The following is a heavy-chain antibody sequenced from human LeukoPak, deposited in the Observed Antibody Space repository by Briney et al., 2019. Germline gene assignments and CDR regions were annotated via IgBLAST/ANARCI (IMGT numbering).Heavy chain of an antibody. D-gene: IGHD1-26*01. CDR1: GFTFSGYA. Sequence: GGSLRLSSAASGFTFSGYAMSWVRQAPGKGLEWVSAISGSGGSTDYADSVKGRFTISRDNSRNTLYLQMNSLTAEDTAVYYCAKVDTGSYYVDGFDMWGQRTLVTVSS. J-gene: IGHJ3*02. CDR3: AKVDTGSYYVDGFDM. CDR2: ISGSGGST. V-gene: IGHV3-23*01.